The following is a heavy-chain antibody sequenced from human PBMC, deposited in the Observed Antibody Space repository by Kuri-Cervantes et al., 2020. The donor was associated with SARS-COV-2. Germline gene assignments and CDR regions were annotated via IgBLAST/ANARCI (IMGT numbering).Heavy chain of an antibody. CDR1: GGSISSCY. CDR3: SGRVDFSSVDY. Sequence: SETLSLTCIVSGGSISSCYWSWIRQPPGKGLEWIGDIYKSGSTNSNPSLKTRVTISVDTSKNQFSLRLSSVTAADTAVYYCSGRVDFSSVDYWGQGTLVTVSS. D-gene: IGHD3/OR15-3a*01. CDR2: IYKSGST. J-gene: IGHJ4*02. V-gene: IGHV4-59*01.